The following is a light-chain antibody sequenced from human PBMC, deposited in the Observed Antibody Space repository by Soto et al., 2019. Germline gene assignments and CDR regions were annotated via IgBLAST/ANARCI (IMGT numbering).Light chain of an antibody. V-gene: IGLV2-14*03. Sequence: QSALTQPASVSGSPGQSIDVSCSGTSSDIGAYIYVSWYQQHPGKAPKLMIYDVSNRPSGVSDRFSGSKSGNTASLTISGLQAEDEADYYCTSYTTSGTYVFGAGTKLTVL. J-gene: IGLJ1*01. CDR1: SSDIGAYIY. CDR3: TSYTTSGTYV. CDR2: DVS.